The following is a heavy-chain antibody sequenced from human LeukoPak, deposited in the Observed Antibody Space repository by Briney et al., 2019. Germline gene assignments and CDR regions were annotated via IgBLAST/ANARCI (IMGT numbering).Heavy chain of an antibody. Sequence: PSETLSLTCAVYGGSFSGYYWGWIHQPPGKGLEWIGEINHSGSTNYNPSLKSRVTISVDTSKNQFSLKLSSVTAADTAAYYCARGRQVPAAITGSIVDYWGQGTLVTVSS. CDR1: GGSFSGYY. J-gene: IGHJ4*02. CDR2: INHSGST. V-gene: IGHV4-34*01. D-gene: IGHD2-2*02. CDR3: ARGRQVPAAITGSIVDY.